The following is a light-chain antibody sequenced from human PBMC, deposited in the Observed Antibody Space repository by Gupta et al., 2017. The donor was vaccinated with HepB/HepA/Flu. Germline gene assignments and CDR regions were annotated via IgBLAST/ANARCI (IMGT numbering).Light chain of an antibody. J-gene: IGLJ2*01. Sequence: QSALTQPASVSGSPGQSITISCTGTSSDVGDYDYVSWYQQYPGKGPKLMIYDVNNRPSGVSNRFSGSKSGNTASLTISALQAEDEADYYCSSYTSGSLVVFGGGTRLTV. V-gene: IGLV2-14*03. CDR3: SSYTSGSLVV. CDR2: DVN. CDR1: SSDVGDYDY.